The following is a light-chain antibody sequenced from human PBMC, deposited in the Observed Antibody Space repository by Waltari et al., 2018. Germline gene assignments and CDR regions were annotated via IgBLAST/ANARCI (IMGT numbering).Light chain of an antibody. CDR3: QQYGSSRT. V-gene: IGKV3-20*01. CDR2: GAS. CDR1: QSLSSNY. J-gene: IGKJ1*01. Sequence: EIVLTQSPGTLSLSPGERATLSCRASQSLSSNYVAWYQQKPGQAPSLLIYGASNRAIGIPDRFSGSGSGTDFTLTISRLEPEDFAVYYCQQYGSSRTFGQGTKVEIK.